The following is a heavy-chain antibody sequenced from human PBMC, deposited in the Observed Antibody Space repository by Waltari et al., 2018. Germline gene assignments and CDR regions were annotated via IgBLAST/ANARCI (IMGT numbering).Heavy chain of an antibody. CDR3: ARAHYSGSYLDY. Sequence: EMQLVDSGGGLVQPGGSLRISCAASGHTFSTNWMHWVRQVPGEGLVGVSRINRDGSSTSNADSVKGRFTLSRDNAKDTLYLQMNSLRAEDTAVYYCARAHYSGSYLDYWGQGTLVTVSS. J-gene: IGHJ4*02. CDR2: INRDGSST. D-gene: IGHD1-26*01. CDR1: GHTFSTNW. V-gene: IGHV3-74*01.